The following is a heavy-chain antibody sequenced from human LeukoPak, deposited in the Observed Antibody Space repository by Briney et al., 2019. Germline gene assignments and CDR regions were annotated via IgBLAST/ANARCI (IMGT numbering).Heavy chain of an antibody. CDR1: GYTFTNYG. D-gene: IGHD2-15*01. J-gene: IGHJ6*02. V-gene: IGHV1-69*13. Sequence: GASVKVSCKASGYTFTNYGISWVRQAPGQGLEWMGGIIPIFGTANYAQKFQGRVTITADESTSTAYMELSSLRSEDTAVYYCARARVAATPNYYYYGMDVWGQGTTVTVSS. CDR2: IIPIFGTA. CDR3: ARARVAATPNYYYYGMDV.